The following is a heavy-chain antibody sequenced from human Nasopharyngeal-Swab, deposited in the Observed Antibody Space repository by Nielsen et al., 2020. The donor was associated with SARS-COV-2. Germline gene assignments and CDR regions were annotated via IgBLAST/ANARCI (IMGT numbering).Heavy chain of an antibody. CDR3: ARDLSSAYNDRDTFDI. D-gene: IGHD3-16*01. CDR2: IIPSFGTA. CDR1: GGTFSSYA. J-gene: IGHJ3*02. V-gene: IGHV1-69*13. Sequence: SVKVSCKASGGTFSSYAISWVRQAPGQGLEWMGGIIPSFGTANHALKFQGRVTITADESTRTAYMELSSLRSEDTAVYYCARDLSSAYNDRDTFDIWGQGTVVTVAS.